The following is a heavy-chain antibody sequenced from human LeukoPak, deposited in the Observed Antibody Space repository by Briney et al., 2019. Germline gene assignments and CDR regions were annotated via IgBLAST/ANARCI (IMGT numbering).Heavy chain of an antibody. CDR1: GGSISSYY. CDR2: IYYSGST. J-gene: IGHJ6*03. V-gene: IGHV4-59*01. CDR3: ARTTTQRVKDYYYHYMDV. Sequence: SETLSLTCTVSGGSISSYYWSWIRQPPGKGLEWIGYIYYSGSTNYNPSLKSRVTISVDTSKNQFSLKLSSVTAADTAVYYCARTTTQRVKDYYYHYMDVWGKGTTVTVSS. D-gene: IGHD1-1*01.